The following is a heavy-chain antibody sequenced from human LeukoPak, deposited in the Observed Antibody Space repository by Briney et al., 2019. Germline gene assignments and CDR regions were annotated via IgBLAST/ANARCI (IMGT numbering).Heavy chain of an antibody. D-gene: IGHD6-13*01. CDR1: GFTFTSSA. J-gene: IGHJ6*02. CDR2: IVVGSSNT. Sequence: SVKVSCKASGFTFTSSAMQWVRQARGQRLEWIGWIVVGSSNTNYAQKFQERVTITWDMSTSTAYMELSSLSSEDTAVYYCAATIAADTVYYGMDVWGQGTTVTVSS. CDR3: AATIAADTVYYGMDV. V-gene: IGHV1-58*02.